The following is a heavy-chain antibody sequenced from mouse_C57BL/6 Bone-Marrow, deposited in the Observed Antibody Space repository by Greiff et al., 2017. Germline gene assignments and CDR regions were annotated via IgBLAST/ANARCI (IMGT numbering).Heavy chain of an antibody. CDR3: ARQDWDGDLDV. J-gene: IGHJ1*03. CDR2: INPNNGGT. D-gene: IGHD4-1*01. Sequence: VQLQQSGPELVKPGASVKISCKASGYTFTDYYMNWVKQSHGKSLEWIGDINPNNGGTSYNQTFKGKATLTVDKSSSTAYMELRSLTSEDSAVYYCARQDWDGDLDVWGTGTTVTVSS. V-gene: IGHV1-26*01. CDR1: GYTFTDYY.